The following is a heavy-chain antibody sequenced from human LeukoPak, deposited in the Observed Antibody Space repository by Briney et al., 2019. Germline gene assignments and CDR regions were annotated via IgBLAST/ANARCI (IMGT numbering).Heavy chain of an antibody. D-gene: IGHD6-13*01. CDR2: IYYSGST. V-gene: IGHV4-39*01. CDR3: ARQSRRSKYSSSWYDAFDI. CDR1: GGSISSNNYY. J-gene: IGHJ3*02. Sequence: PSETLSLTCTVSGGSISSNNYYWGWIRQPPGKGLEWLGTIYYSGSTNYNPSLKSRVTISVDTSKNQFSLKLSSVTAADTAVYYCARQSRRSKYSSSWYDAFDIWGQGTMVTVSS.